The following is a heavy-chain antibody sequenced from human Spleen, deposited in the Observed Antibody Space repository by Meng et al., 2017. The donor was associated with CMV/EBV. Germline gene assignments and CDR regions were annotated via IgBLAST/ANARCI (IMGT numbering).Heavy chain of an antibody. CDR3: ARSPSGPPDYYYGMDV. V-gene: IGHV1-2*02. Sequence: ASVKVSCKASGYTFTGYYMRWVRQAPGQGLEWMGWINPNSGGTKYAQKFQGRVTMTRDTSISTVYMELSRLRSDDTAVYYCARSPSGPPDYYYGMDVWGQGTTVTVSS. D-gene: IGHD3-10*01. CDR2: INPNSGGT. CDR1: GYTFTGYY. J-gene: IGHJ6*02.